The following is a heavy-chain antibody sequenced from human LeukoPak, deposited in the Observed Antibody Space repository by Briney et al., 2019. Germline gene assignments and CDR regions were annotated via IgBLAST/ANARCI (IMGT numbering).Heavy chain of an antibody. CDR3: ARDGASGSYTNWFDP. Sequence: GGSLRLSCAASGFTFSSYSMNWVRQAPGKGLEWVSSISSSSSYIYYADSVKGRFTISRDNAKNSLYLQMNSLRADDTAVYYCARDGASGSYTNWFDPWGQGTLVTVSS. J-gene: IGHJ5*02. V-gene: IGHV3-21*01. D-gene: IGHD1-26*01. CDR1: GFTFSSYS. CDR2: ISSSSSYI.